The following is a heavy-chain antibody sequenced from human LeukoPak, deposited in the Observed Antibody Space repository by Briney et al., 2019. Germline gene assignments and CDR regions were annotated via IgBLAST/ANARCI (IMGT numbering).Heavy chain of an antibody. CDR1: GYTFTSYA. D-gene: IGHD3-22*01. V-gene: IGHV1-3*01. CDR2: INAGNGNT. J-gene: IGHJ4*02. Sequence: ASVKVSCKASGYTFTSYAMHWVRQAPGQRLEWMGWINAGNGNTKYSQKFQGRVTITRDTSASTAYMELSSLSSEDTAVYYCARTYYYDSSGYYEDYWGQGTLVTVSS. CDR3: ARTYYYDSSGYYEDY.